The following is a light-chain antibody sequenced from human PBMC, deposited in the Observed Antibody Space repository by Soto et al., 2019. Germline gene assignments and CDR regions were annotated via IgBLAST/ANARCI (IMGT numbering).Light chain of an antibody. V-gene: IGKV3-15*01. CDR2: GAS. J-gene: IGKJ4*01. CDR1: QSVSGN. Sequence: EVVMTQSPGTLSVSPGERASLSCRASQSVSGNLAWYQQTPGQAPRLLIYGASTRATGIPARFSGSGSGTEFTLTISSLQSEDFAVYYCQEYNNWHPITFGGGTKVDIK. CDR3: QEYNNWHPIT.